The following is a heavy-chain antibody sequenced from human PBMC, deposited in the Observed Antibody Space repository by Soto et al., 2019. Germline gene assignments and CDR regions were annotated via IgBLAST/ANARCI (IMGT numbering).Heavy chain of an antibody. CDR1: GYSFTSYW. Sequence: GESLKISCKGSGYSFTSYWIGWVRQMPGKGLEWMGIIYPGDSDTRYSPSFQGQVTISADNSKDTLYLQMNSLRAEDTAVYYCAKEKDGSSWGQGTLVTVSS. V-gene: IGHV5-51*01. D-gene: IGHD5-12*01. CDR3: AKEKDGSS. J-gene: IGHJ5*02. CDR2: IYPGDSDT.